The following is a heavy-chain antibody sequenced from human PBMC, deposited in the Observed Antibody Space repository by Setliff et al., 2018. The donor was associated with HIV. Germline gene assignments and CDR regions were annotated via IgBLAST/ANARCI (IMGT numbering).Heavy chain of an antibody. J-gene: IGHJ4*02. Sequence: GESLKISCETSGYSFTTHWIGWVRQMPGKGLEWMGVIYPGDSHTTYSPSFQGQVTISADNSINTAYLQWSSLKASDTAMYYCARLRVGATNYFDNWGQGTLVTSPQ. D-gene: IGHD1-26*01. CDR2: IYPGDSHT. CDR3: ARLRVGATNYFDN. CDR1: GYSFTTHW. V-gene: IGHV5-51*01.